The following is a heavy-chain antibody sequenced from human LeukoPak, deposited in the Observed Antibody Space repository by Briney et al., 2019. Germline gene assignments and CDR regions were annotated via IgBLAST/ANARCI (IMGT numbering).Heavy chain of an antibody. CDR3: ARVRRLTRSSLWFDP. V-gene: IGHV4-34*01. J-gene: IGHJ5*02. D-gene: IGHD4-23*01. CDR2: INHSGST. Sequence: PSETLSLTCAVYGGSFSGYYWSWIRQPPGKGLEWIGEINHSGSTNYNPSLKSRVTISVDTSKNQFSLKLSSVTAADTAVYYCARVRRLTRSSLWFDPWGQGTLVTVSS. CDR1: GGSFSGYY.